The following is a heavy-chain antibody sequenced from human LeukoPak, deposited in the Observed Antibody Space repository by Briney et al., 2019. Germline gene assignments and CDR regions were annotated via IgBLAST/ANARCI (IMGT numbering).Heavy chain of an antibody. CDR2: IYHIGST. J-gene: IGHJ4*02. Sequence: SETLSLACTVSVGSMSLFYWTWIRQSPGKGLEWIGDIYHIGSTNYNPSLKSRVTISVDTSKNQFSLKLKSVTAADTAVYYCARGGSYRTFDYWGQGTLVTVSS. V-gene: IGHV4-59*01. D-gene: IGHD3-16*01. CDR3: ARGGSYRTFDY. CDR1: VGSMSLFY.